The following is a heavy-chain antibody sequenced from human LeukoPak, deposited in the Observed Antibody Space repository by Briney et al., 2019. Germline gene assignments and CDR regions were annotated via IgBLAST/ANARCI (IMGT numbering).Heavy chain of an antibody. J-gene: IGHJ4*02. CDR2: IYYSGST. D-gene: IGHD5-18*01. V-gene: IGHV4-59*01. CDR1: GGSISSYY. CDR3: ARTHRGNNYGFDY. Sequence: SETLSLTCTGSGGSISSYYWSWIRQPPGKGLEWIGYIYYSGSTNYNPSLKSRVTISVDTSKNQFSLKLSSVTAADTAVYYCARTHRGNNYGFDYWGQGTLVTVSS.